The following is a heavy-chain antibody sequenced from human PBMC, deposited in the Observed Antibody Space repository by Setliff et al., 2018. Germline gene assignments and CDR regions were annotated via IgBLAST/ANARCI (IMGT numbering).Heavy chain of an antibody. D-gene: IGHD3-22*01. Sequence: SVKVSCKASGFTFTSSAMQCVRQARGQRLEWIGWIVVGSGNTNYAQKFQESVTITRDMSTSTAYMELSSLRSEDTAVYYCAADTSYDSSGSSYYYYMDVWGKGTTVTVSS. V-gene: IGHV1-58*02. CDR2: IVVGSGNT. J-gene: IGHJ6*03. CDR3: AADTSYDSSGSSYYYYMDV. CDR1: GFTFTSSA.